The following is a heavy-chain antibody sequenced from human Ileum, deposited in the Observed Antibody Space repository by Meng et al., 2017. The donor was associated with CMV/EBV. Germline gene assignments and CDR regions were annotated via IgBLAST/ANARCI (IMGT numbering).Heavy chain of an antibody. V-gene: IGHV1-18*04. Sequence: SGYIFSTYSITWVRQPPGQGLEWIRWISAYNGNTNYAQSFQGRVTMTTDTSTSTAYMDLGSLTSDDTAIYYCARGAEQWLEMPLAYWGQGTLVTVSS. J-gene: IGHJ4*02. CDR3: ARGAEQWLEMPLAY. CDR2: ISAYNGNT. CDR1: GYIFSTYS. D-gene: IGHD6-19*01.